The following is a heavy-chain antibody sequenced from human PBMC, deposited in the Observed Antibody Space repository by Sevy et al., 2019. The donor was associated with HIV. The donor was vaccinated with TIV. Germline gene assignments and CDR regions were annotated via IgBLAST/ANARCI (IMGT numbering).Heavy chain of an antibody. D-gene: IGHD3-16*01. Sequence: ASVKVSCKASGGTFGTYSISWLRQAPGQGLEWMGGIIPVFGSSNYAQKFQGRVTITADESTSIAYMELSSLRSEDSDVYYFARYRDITFGGGDAFDIWGQGTMVTVSS. CDR3: ARYRDITFGGGDAFDI. V-gene: IGHV1-69*13. CDR2: IIPVFGSS. CDR1: GGTFGTYS. J-gene: IGHJ3*02.